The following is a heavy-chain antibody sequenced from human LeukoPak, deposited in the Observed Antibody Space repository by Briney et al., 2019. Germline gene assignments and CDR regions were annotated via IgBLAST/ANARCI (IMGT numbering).Heavy chain of an antibody. Sequence: ASVKVSCKASGYTFTDYYMHWVRQAPGQGLEWMGWINPNSGGTNYAQTFQGRVTMTRDTSISTASIELSRLRSDDTAVYYCARPAMYYYDSSGYRFDYWGQGTLVTVSS. CDR3: ARPAMYYYDSSGYRFDY. CDR1: GYTFTDYY. J-gene: IGHJ4*02. CDR2: INPNSGGT. V-gene: IGHV1-2*02. D-gene: IGHD3-22*01.